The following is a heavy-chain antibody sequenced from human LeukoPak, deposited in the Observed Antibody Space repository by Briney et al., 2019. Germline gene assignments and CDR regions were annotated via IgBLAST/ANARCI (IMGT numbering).Heavy chain of an antibody. V-gene: IGHV3-48*03. Sequence: GGSLRLSCAASGFTFSSYEMNWVRQAPGKGLEWVSYISSSGSTIYYADSVKGRFTISRENAKNSLYLQMNSLRAEDTAVYYCAVLAATDSNDYWGQGTLVTVSS. CDR3: AVLAATDSNDY. CDR1: GFTFSSYE. J-gene: IGHJ4*02. D-gene: IGHD6-13*01. CDR2: ISSSGSTI.